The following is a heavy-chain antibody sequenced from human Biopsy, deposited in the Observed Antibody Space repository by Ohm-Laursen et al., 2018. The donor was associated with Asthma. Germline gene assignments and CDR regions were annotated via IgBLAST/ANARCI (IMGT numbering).Heavy chain of an antibody. D-gene: IGHD3-22*01. CDR3: ARGDSSNWSHYYFDY. Sequence: GQTLSLTCAASGFAVSRDHMFWVRQAPGKGLEWVSVIYSGGTSHTADPVRGRFTISRDYSKNTLYLQMHSLRAEDTAVYYCARGDSSNWSHYYFDYWGQGTLVTVSS. CDR2: IYSGGTS. V-gene: IGHV3-53*01. J-gene: IGHJ4*02. CDR1: GFAVSRDH.